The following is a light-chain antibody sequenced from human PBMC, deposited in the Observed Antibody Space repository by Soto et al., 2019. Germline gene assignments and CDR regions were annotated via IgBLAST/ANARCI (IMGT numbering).Light chain of an antibody. J-gene: IGKJ1*01. CDR1: QSISSW. CDR3: QQYENYWT. V-gene: IGKV1-5*01. CDR2: DAS. Sequence: DIQMNQSPSTLSANAGDRVTITCRASQSISSWLAWYQQKPGKAPKLLIYDASNLESGVPSRCSGSGSGTEFPLTISNLQPDDIATYYCQQYENYWTFGQGTKVDIK.